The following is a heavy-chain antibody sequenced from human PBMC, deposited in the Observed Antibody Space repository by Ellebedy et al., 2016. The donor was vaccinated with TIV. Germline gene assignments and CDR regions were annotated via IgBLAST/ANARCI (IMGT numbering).Heavy chain of an antibody. CDR3: ATDGSYGDYLSPQHAFTI. J-gene: IGHJ3*02. Sequence: GGSLRLSCTASRFTFSSYWMSWVRQAPGKGLEWVANINQDGRQKYYVDSVKGRFTISRDNGKNSLYLQVNSLRAEDTAVYYCATDGSYGDYLSPQHAFTIWGQGTMVTVSS. D-gene: IGHD4-17*01. CDR2: INQDGRQK. CDR1: RFTFSSYW. V-gene: IGHV3-7*01.